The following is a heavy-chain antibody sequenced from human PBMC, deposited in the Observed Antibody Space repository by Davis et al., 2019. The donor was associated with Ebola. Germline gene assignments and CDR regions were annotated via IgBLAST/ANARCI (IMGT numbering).Heavy chain of an antibody. CDR3: AKHRGDNYYYYSMDV. Sequence: GGSLRLSCAASGFTFSSYSMNWGRQAPGKGLEWVSSISSSSSYIYYADSVKGRFTISRDSWKNTLYLQMNSLRAEDTAIYYCAKHRGDNYYYYSMDVWGQGTTVTVSS. D-gene: IGHD2-21*01. CDR2: ISSSSSYI. CDR1: GFTFSSYS. J-gene: IGHJ6*02. V-gene: IGHV3-21*04.